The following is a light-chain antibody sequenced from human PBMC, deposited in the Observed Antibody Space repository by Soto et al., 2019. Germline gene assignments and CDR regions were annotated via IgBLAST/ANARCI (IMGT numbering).Light chain of an antibody. CDR3: QQRSNWPPNT. CDR1: RSVSSY. Sequence: EIVLTQSPATLSLSPGERATLSCRASRSVSSYLAWYQQKPGQAPRLLIYDASNRATGIPARFSGSGSGTDFTLTISSLEPEDFAVYYCQQRSNWPPNTFGQGTKVDI. CDR2: DAS. J-gene: IGKJ2*01. V-gene: IGKV3-11*01.